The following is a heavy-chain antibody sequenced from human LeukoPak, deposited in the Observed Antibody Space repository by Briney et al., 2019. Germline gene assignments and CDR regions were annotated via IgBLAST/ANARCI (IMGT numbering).Heavy chain of an antibody. D-gene: IGHD1-26*01. J-gene: IGHJ4*02. V-gene: IGHV1-8*03. CDR3: ARALSGRYQFSYFDY. Sequence: GASVKVSCKASGYTFTNYDITWVRQATGQGLEWMGWMNPKSGNTGYAQKFQGRVTITRNTSISTAYMELSSLRSEDTAVYYCARALSGRYQFSYFDYWGQGTLVTVSS. CDR2: MNPKSGNT. CDR1: GYTFTNYD.